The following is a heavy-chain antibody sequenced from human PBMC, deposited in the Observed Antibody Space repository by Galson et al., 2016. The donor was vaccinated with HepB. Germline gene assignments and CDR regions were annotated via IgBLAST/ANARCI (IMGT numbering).Heavy chain of an antibody. CDR2: IWYDGNNK. Sequence: SLRLSCAASGFTFSTYWMNWVRQAPGKGLEWVALIWYDGNNKYYADSVKGRFTISRDNSKNTLYLQMNSLRAEDTAVYYCARERPDIAVAAFDYWGQGTLVTVSS. V-gene: IGHV3-33*08. CDR3: ARERPDIAVAAFDY. D-gene: IGHD6-19*01. J-gene: IGHJ4*02. CDR1: GFTFSTYW.